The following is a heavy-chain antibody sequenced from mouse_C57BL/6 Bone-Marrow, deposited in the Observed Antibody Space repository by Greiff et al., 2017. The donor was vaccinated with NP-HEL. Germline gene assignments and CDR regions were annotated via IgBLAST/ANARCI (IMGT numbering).Heavy chain of an antibody. CDR2: ISYDGSN. Sequence: VQLKESGPGLVKPSQSLSLTCSVTGYSITSGYYWNWIRQFPGNKLEWMGYISYDGSNNYNPSLKNRISITRGTSKNQFFLKLNSVTTEDTATYYCARGYDGDYCWYFDVWGTGTTVTVSS. V-gene: IGHV3-6*01. D-gene: IGHD2-3*01. J-gene: IGHJ1*03. CDR1: GYSITSGYY. CDR3: ARGYDGDYCWYFDV.